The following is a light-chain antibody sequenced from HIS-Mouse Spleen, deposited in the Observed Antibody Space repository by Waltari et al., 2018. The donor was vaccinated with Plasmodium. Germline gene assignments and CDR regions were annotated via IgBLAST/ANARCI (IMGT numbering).Light chain of an antibody. Sequence: SYELTQPPSVSVSPGQTARITCSGDALPKKYAYCYQQKSGQAPVLVIYEDSKRPSGSPEIFSGSSSGTMATLTISGAQVEDEADYYCYSTDSSGNHRVFGGGTKLTVL. CDR1: ALPKKY. CDR2: EDS. CDR3: YSTDSSGNHRV. V-gene: IGLV3-10*01. J-gene: IGLJ3*02.